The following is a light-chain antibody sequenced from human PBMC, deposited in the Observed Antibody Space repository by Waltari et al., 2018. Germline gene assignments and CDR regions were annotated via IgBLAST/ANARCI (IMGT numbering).Light chain of an antibody. CDR3: MQGAHWPYT. Sequence: VVMTQSPLALPVTLGQPASISCQSSQSLVHSDGNTYLSWFQQRPGQSPRRLIYKVSNRDSGVPDRFSGSGSGTDFTLKISRVEAEDVAVYFCMQGAHWPYTFGQGTELEIK. CDR1: QSLVHSDGNTY. J-gene: IGKJ2*01. V-gene: IGKV2-30*02. CDR2: KVS.